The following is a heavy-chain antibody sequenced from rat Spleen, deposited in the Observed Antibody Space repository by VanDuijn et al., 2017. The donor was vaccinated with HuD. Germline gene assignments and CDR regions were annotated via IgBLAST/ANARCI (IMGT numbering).Heavy chain of an antibody. Sequence: EVQLQESGPGLVKPSQSLSLTCSVTGYSITSNYWGWIRRFPGNKMEWMGYISYSGSTSYNPSLKSRISITRDTSKNQFFLQLNSVTTEDTATYYCARWDYSSYPDYWGQGVMVTVSS. D-gene: IGHD1-8*01. J-gene: IGHJ2*01. V-gene: IGHV3-1*01. CDR3: ARWDYSSYPDY. CDR2: ISYSGST. CDR1: GYSITSNY.